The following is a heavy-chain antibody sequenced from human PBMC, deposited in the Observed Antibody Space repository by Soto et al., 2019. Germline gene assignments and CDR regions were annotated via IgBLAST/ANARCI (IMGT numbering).Heavy chain of an antibody. V-gene: IGHV4-59*01. Sequence: PSETLTLTCTVSGVTISSYYWSLIRQPPGKGLEWIGYIYYSGSTNYNPSLKSRVTISVDTSKNQFSLKMSFVTAADTAVYYCARYQRYYDFWSGYYTGLVENWFDLWCQGTLVTVSS. CDR2: IYYSGST. D-gene: IGHD3-3*01. J-gene: IGHJ5*02. CDR1: GVTISSYY. CDR3: ARYQRYYDFWSGYYTGLVENWFDL.